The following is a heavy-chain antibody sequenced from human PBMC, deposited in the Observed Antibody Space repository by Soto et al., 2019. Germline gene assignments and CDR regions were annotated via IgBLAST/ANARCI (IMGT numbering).Heavy chain of an antibody. CDR2: ILHDGSAE. Sequence: GGSLRLSCAASGFTFTSYDMHWVRQAPGKGLEWMALILHDGSAEYYADSVKGRFTISRDNSRSTLYLQMNSLRAEDTAVYYCTSFSVPATGPCWGQGTLVTVPS. D-gene: IGHD2-2*01. CDR3: TSFSVPATGPC. J-gene: IGHJ4*02. V-gene: IGHV3-30*03. CDR1: GFTFTSYD.